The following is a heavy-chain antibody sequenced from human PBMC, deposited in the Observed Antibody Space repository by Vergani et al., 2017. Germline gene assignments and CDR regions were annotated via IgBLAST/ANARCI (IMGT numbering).Heavy chain of an antibody. CDR2: INPKTGDT. V-gene: IGHV1-2*02. Sequence: QVQLVQSGAEVRKPGASGTVSCKTSEYSFIGYYIHWVRQAPGQGIEWMGRINPKTGDTIYAQNFQDRVSMTRETSITTAYMELRRLRSDDTAVYYCARDGSSYDPRFDYWGQGTLVTVSS. CDR1: EYSFIGYY. CDR3: ARDGSSYDPRFDY. D-gene: IGHD1-26*01. J-gene: IGHJ4*02.